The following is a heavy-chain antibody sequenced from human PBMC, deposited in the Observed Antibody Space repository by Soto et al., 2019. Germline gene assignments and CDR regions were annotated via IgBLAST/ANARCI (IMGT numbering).Heavy chain of an antibody. Sequence: SETLSLTCTVYGGSFSGYYCTWIRQPPGTGLEWIGEINPIGSTNYNPSPKSRVTISVDTSKNQFSLKLTSVTAADTAVYYCARDKITGLFDYWGQGTLVTVSS. CDR2: INPIGST. CDR3: ARDKITGLFDY. CDR1: GGSFSGYY. V-gene: IGHV4-34*01. D-gene: IGHD2-8*02. J-gene: IGHJ4*02.